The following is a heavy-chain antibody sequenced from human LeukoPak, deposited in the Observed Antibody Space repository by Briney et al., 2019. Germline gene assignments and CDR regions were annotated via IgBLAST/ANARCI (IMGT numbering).Heavy chain of an antibody. CDR1: GGSISSGGYY. V-gene: IGHV4-30-2*01. CDR3: ARTPEAAPRTNFDY. CDR2: IYHSGST. D-gene: IGHD6-13*01. J-gene: IGHJ4*02. Sequence: SETLSLTCTVSGGSISSGGYYWSWIRQPPGTGLEWIGYIYHSGSTYYNPSLKSRVTISVDRSKNQFSLKLSSVTAADTAVYYCARTPEAAPRTNFDYWGQGTLVTVSS.